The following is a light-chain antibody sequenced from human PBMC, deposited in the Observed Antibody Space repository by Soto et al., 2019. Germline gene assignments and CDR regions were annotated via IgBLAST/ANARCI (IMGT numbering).Light chain of an antibody. CDR3: QQYNKWPIT. Sequence: RILTQSPATLAVSPGESATLSCRASQSVGSLLAWYQQKPGQAPRLLIYRASTRAAGLPDRFSGSGSETDFTLTISSLQSEDFAVYYCQQYNKWPITFGQGTRLAI. V-gene: IGKV3-15*01. J-gene: IGKJ5*01. CDR2: RAS. CDR1: QSVGSL.